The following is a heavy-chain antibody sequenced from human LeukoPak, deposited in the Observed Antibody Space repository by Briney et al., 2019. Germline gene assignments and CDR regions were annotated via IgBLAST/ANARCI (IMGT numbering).Heavy chain of an antibody. Sequence: SETLSLTCTVSGGSISSYYWSWIRQPPGKGLEWIGYIYYSGSTNYNPSLKSRVTISVDTSKNQFSLKLSSVTAADTAVYYCARSHYDFWSGYLPNPTSWFDPWGQGTLVTVSS. J-gene: IGHJ5*02. D-gene: IGHD3-3*01. CDR1: GGSISSYY. V-gene: IGHV4-59*08. CDR2: IYYSGST. CDR3: ARSHYDFWSGYLPNPTSWFDP.